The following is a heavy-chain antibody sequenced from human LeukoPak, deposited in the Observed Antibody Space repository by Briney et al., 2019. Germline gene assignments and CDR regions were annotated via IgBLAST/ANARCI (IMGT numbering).Heavy chain of an antibody. CDR2: LNPNSGYA. CDR1: GYPFTNHD. Sequence: GASVKVSCKASGYPFTNHDINWVRQAPGQGLEWMGYLNPNSGYADFAQNFKGRVTLTRNTATNTAYMELTSLKVDDTAVYYCARGVKWFDSWGQGTRVIVSP. CDR3: ARGVKWFDS. V-gene: IGHV1-8*01. J-gene: IGHJ5*01.